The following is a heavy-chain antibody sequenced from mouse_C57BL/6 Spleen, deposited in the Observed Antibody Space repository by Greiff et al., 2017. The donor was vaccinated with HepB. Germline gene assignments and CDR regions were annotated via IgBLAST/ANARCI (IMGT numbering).Heavy chain of an antibody. J-gene: IGHJ2*01. CDR2: IDPSDSYT. CDR1: GYTFTSYW. CDR3: ARDWDFDY. V-gene: IGHV1-50*01. Sequence: QVQLQQPGAELVKPGASVKLSCKASGYTFTSYWIQWVKQRPGQGLEWIGEIDPSDSYTNYNQKFKGKATLTVDTSSSTAYMQLSSLTSEDSAVYYCARDWDFDYWGQGTTLTVSS. D-gene: IGHD4-1*01.